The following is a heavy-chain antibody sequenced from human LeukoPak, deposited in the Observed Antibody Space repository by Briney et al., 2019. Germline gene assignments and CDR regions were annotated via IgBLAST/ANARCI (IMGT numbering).Heavy chain of an antibody. V-gene: IGHV4-4*07. J-gene: IGHJ4*02. CDR1: GGSISSYY. D-gene: IGHD5-12*01. Sequence: MPSETLSLTCTVSGGSISSYYWSWIRQPAGKGPEWIGRIYTSGSTNYKPSLKSRVTISVDKSKNQFSLKLSSVTAADTAVYYCARGRVSGYDYEDYWGQGTLVTVSS. CDR2: IYTSGST. CDR3: ARGRVSGYDYEDY.